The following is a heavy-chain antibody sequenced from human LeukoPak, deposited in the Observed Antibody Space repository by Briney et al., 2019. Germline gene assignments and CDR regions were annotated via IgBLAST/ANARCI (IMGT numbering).Heavy chain of an antibody. CDR1: GGSISGYY. D-gene: IGHD3-22*01. CDR3: ARHFTYYDDSSGYPQDAGEI. Sequence: SATLSLTCSVSGGSISGYYWSWLPQSPGKGLVWIGYMYYTGSSNYNPSLTSRVTISIDMSKNQFSLMLSSLTAADTALYYRARHFTYYDDSSGYPQDAGEIWGQGTMVTVSP. CDR2: MYYTGSS. J-gene: IGHJ3*02. V-gene: IGHV4-59*08.